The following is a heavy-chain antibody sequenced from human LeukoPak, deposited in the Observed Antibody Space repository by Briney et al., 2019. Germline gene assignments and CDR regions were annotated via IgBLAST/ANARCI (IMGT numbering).Heavy chain of an antibody. CDR2: IYYSGST. V-gene: IGHV4-30-4*01. CDR1: GGSISSGDYY. J-gene: IGHJ4*02. D-gene: IGHD3-22*01. CDR3: ARARDSSGYGYY. Sequence: SETLSLTCTVSGGSISSGDYYWSWIRQPQGKGLEWIGYIYYSGSTYYNPSLKSRVTISVDTSKNQFSLKLSSVTAADTAVYYCARARDSSGYGYYWGQGTLVTVSS.